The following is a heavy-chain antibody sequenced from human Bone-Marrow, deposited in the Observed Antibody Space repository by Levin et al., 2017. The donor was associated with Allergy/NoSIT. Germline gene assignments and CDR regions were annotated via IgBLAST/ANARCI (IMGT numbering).Heavy chain of an antibody. Sequence: GSLRLSCAVYGGSFSGYYWSWIRQPPGKGLEWIGEINHSGSTNYNPSLKSRVTISVDTSKNQFSLKLSSVTAADTAVYYCASAPRYSSSWYGNYYFDYWGQGTLVTVSS. CDR3: ASAPRYSSSWYGNYYFDY. D-gene: IGHD6-13*01. V-gene: IGHV4-34*01. CDR2: INHSGST. J-gene: IGHJ4*02. CDR1: GGSFSGYY.